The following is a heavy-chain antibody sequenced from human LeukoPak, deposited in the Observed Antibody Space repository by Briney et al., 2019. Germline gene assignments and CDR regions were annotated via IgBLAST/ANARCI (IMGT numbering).Heavy chain of an antibody. CDR1: GGSISSGGYS. V-gene: IGHV4-30-2*01. J-gene: IGHJ6*02. D-gene: IGHD1-20*01. Sequence: PSQTLSLTCAVSGGSISSGGYSWSWIRQPPGKGLEWIGYIYHSGSTYYNPSLKSRVTISVDRSKNQFSLKLSSVTAADTAVYYRARDEGITGTNYGMDVWGQGTTVTVSS. CDR2: IYHSGST. CDR3: ARDEGITGTNYGMDV.